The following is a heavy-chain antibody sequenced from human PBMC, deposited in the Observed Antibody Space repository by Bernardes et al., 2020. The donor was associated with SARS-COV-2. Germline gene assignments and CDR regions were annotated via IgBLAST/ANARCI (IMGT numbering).Heavy chain of an antibody. CDR2: ISGYNGNT. Sequence: ASLKVSCKASGYTFTRYTISWVRQAPGQGLEWMGWISGYNGNTNYAQKVQGRVTMTTDTSTRTVYMELRSLRSDDTAVYYCARVGHGDPFDYWGQGTLVTVSS. V-gene: IGHV1-18*04. CDR1: GYTFTRYT. CDR3: ARVGHGDPFDY. J-gene: IGHJ4*02. D-gene: IGHD4-17*01.